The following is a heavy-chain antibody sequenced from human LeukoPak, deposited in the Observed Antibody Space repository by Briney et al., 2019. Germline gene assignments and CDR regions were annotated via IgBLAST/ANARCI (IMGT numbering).Heavy chain of an antibody. CDR1: GFTFSSYE. CDR2: ISSSGSTI. D-gene: IGHD2-15*01. V-gene: IGHV3-48*03. Sequence: WGSLRLSCAASGFTFSSYEMNWVRQAPGRGLEWVSYISSSGSTIYYADSVKGRFTISRDNAKNSLYLQMNSLRAEDTAVYYCARGYCSGGSCYPIFAFDIWGQGTMVTVSS. CDR3: ARGYCSGGSCYPIFAFDI. J-gene: IGHJ3*02.